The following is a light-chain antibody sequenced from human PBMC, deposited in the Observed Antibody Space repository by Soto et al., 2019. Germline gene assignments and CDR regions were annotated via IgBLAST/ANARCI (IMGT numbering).Light chain of an antibody. J-gene: IGKJ5*01. CDR1: QSVSNY. V-gene: IGKV3-11*01. CDR3: QQTRSYPST. Sequence: EIVLTQSPATLSLSPGERATLSCRASQSVSNYLAWFQQKPGQPPRLVIYDASNRATGIPPRFSGSGSGTDFTLTISSLQAEDFATYYCQQTRSYPSTFGGGTRLEIK. CDR2: DAS.